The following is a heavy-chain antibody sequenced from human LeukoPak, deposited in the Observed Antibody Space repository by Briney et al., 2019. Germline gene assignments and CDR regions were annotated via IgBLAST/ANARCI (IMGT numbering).Heavy chain of an antibody. Sequence: SETLSLTCAVSGGSISSGGYSWSWIRQPPGKGLEWIGYIYYSGSTYYNPSLKSRVTISVDTSKNQFSLKLSSVTAADTAVYYCARSPYYYYMDVWGKGTTVTVSS. V-gene: IGHV4-30-4*07. CDR3: ARSPYYYYMDV. CDR2: IYYSGST. CDR1: GGSISSGGYS. J-gene: IGHJ6*03.